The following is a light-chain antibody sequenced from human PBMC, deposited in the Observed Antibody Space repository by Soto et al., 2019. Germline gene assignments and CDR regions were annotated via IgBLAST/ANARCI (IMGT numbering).Light chain of an antibody. CDR1: QSIGSS. Sequence: DIQMTQSPSTLSASVGDRVTITCRASQSIGSSVAWYQQKPGKAPNLLISDASSLERGVPSRFSGSGSGTEFTLSISSLQPDDVATYYCQQYNGYSRTFGQGTKVEIK. CDR3: QQYNGYSRT. V-gene: IGKV1-5*01. CDR2: DAS. J-gene: IGKJ1*01.